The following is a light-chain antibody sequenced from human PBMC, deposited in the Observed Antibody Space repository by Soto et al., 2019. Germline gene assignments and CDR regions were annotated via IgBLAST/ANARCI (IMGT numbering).Light chain of an antibody. J-gene: IGKJ2*01. CDR2: GAS. CDR3: QHYGSSPDT. V-gene: IGKV3-20*01. Sequence: EIVLTQSPGTLSLSPGERDTLSCSASQSVSSSYLAWYQQKPGQAPRLLIYGASSRATGIPDRFSGSGSGTDFTLTISRLEPEDFAVYYCQHYGSSPDTFGQGPKLEIK. CDR1: QSVSSSY.